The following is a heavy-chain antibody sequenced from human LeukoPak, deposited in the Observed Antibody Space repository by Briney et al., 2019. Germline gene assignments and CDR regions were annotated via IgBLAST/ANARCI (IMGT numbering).Heavy chain of an antibody. CDR3: ARASSLIVVVIARPFVFDI. CDR1: GGTFSSYA. CDR2: IIPIFGTA. V-gene: IGHV1-69*13. D-gene: IGHD2-21*01. J-gene: IGHJ3*02. Sequence: SVKVSCKASGGTFSSYAISWVRQAPGQGLEWMGGIIPIFGTANYAQKFQGRVTITADESTSTAYMELSSLRSEDTAVYYCARASSLIVVVIARPFVFDIWGQGTMVTVSS.